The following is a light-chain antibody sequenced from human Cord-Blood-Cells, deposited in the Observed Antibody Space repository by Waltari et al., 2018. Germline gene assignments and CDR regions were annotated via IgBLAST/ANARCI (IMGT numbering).Light chain of an antibody. V-gene: IGKV1-5*03. Sequence: DIQMTQSPSTLSASVGDRVTITCRASQSISSWLAWYQQKPGEAPKLLIYKASSLESGVPPRFSGSGSGTEFTLTISSLQPDDFATYYCQQYNSYPYTFGQGTKLEIK. CDR2: KAS. CDR3: QQYNSYPYT. J-gene: IGKJ2*01. CDR1: QSISSW.